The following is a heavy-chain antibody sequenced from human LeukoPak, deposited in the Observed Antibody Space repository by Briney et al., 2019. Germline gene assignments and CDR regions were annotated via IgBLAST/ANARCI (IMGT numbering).Heavy chain of an antibody. D-gene: IGHD1-1*01. V-gene: IGHV3-48*01. CDR3: VRVKGTYFDY. Sequence: GGSLRLSCTASGFPLISYSMNWIRQAPGKGLEWISYISASGSAIYYVDSVKGRVTVSRDNARNSLFLQMDSPRAEDTAVYYCVRVKGTYFDYWGPGTLVTVSS. CDR2: ISASGSAI. CDR1: GFPLISYS. J-gene: IGHJ4*02.